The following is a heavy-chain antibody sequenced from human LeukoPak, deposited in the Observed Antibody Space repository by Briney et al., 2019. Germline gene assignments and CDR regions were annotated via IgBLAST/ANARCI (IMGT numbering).Heavy chain of an antibody. V-gene: IGHV4-4*07. CDR1: GGPINSYY. J-gene: IGHJ5*02. D-gene: IGHD3-10*01. CDR3: ARDAANMVRGVDNWFDP. Sequence: SETLSLTCTVSGGPINSYYWSWIRQPAGKGLEWIGRIYTSGSTNYNPSLKSRVTMSVDTSKNQFSLKLSSVTAADTAVYYCARDAANMVRGVDNWFDPWGQGTLVTVSS. CDR2: IYTSGST.